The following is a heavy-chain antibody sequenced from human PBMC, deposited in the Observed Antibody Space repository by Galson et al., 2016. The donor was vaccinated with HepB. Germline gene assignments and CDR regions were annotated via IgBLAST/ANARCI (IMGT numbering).Heavy chain of an antibody. Sequence: SVKVSCKASRDIFTNYGIIWVRQAPGQGLEWMGGVIPLLGRTNYARQFQGRVTIPADRSTSTAYMELNGLTSDDTAVYYCASRPGHSGSPAALWGQGTRVTVSS. CDR3: ASRPGHSGSPAAL. CDR1: RDIFTNYG. V-gene: IGHV1-69*10. CDR2: VIPLLGRT. D-gene: IGHD5-12*01. J-gene: IGHJ4*02.